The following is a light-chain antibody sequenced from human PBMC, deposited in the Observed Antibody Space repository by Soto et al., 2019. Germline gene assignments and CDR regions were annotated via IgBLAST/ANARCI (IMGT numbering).Light chain of an antibody. J-gene: IGLJ1*01. CDR3: CSYAGSYTYV. V-gene: IGLV2-11*01. CDR2: DVS. Sequence: QSALTQPRSVSGSPGQSVTISCTGTSSEVGGYNYVSWYQQHPGKAPKPMIYDVSKRPSGVPDRFSGSKSGNTASLTISGLQAEDEADYYCCSYAGSYTYVFGTGTKVTVL. CDR1: SSEVGGYNY.